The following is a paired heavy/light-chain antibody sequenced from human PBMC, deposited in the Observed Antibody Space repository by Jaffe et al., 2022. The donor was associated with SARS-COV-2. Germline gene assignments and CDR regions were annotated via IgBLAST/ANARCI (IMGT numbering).Heavy chain of an antibody. D-gene: IGHD4-17*01. CDR2: IWPGDSDT. CDR3: ARRGDYYYDHYGLDV. V-gene: IGHV5-51*01. Sequence: VQLVQSGAEVKKPGESLKISCKVSGYTFTNYWIAWVRQMPGKGLEWMGIIWPGDSDTRYSPSFEGRVTISVDMSISTAYLQLSSLKASDTAKYYCARRGDYYYDHYGLDVWGQGTTVTVSS. CDR1: GYTFTNYW. J-gene: IGHJ6*02.
Light chain of an antibody. J-gene: IGLJ2*01. CDR1: GDYGHYK. Sequence: QPVLTQPPSASASLGASVTLTCTLSGDYGHYKVDWYQQRPGKGPRFVMRVGTGGIVGSRGDGIPDRFSVLGSGLNRYLTIKNIQEEDEGDYHCGADHGSGSNLVSVVFGGGTRLTVL. V-gene: IGLV9-49*01. CDR3: GADHGSGSNLVSVV. CDR2: VGTGGIVG.